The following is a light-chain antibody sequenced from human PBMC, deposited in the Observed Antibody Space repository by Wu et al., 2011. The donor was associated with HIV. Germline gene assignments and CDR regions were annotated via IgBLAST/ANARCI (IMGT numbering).Light chain of an antibody. CDR1: QSINSN. V-gene: IGKV3-11*01. Sequence: IVLTQSPATLSLSPGERATLSCRASQSINSNLAWFQQKPGQAPRLLIYDASNRATGIPARFSGSGSGTDFTLTISSLEPEDFAVYYCQHRXNWPHSFGLG. CDR3: QHRXNWPHS. J-gene: IGKJ2*03. CDR2: DAS.